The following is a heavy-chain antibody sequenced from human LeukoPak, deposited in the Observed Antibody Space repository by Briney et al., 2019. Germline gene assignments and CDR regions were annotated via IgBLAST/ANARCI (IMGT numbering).Heavy chain of an antibody. CDR3: ARERMYSGSGSTYPYYDY. CDR1: GFTFSSYC. J-gene: IGHJ4*02. D-gene: IGHD3-10*01. V-gene: IGHV3-7*01. Sequence: GGSLRLSCAASGFTFSSYCMSWVRQAPGKGLEWVANIKPDGSEKYFIDSVKGRFTISRDNAKNALYLEMNSLRAEDTAEYFCARERMYSGSGSTYPYYDYWGQGTLVTVSS. CDR2: IKPDGSEK.